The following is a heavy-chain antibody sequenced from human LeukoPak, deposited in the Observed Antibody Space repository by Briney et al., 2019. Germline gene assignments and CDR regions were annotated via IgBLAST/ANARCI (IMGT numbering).Heavy chain of an antibody. CDR2: INHSGSTS. CDR3: ARISNPYNYYYMDV. Sequence: PSETLSLTCAVYGESFSGYFWNWIRQPPGKGLEWIGEINHSGSTSNHNPSLKSRVTMSVDTSKNQFSLKLSSVTAADTAVYYCARISNPYNYYYMDVWGKGTTVTVSS. J-gene: IGHJ6*03. D-gene: IGHD3-16*01. V-gene: IGHV4-34*01. CDR1: GESFSGYF.